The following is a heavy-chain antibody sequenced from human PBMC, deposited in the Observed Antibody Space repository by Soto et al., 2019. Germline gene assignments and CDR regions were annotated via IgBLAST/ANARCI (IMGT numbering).Heavy chain of an antibody. CDR1: GGSIRSYY. D-gene: IGHD3-22*01. CDR2: IYYSGST. J-gene: IGHJ4*02. V-gene: IGHV4-59*01. CDR3: ARYSSGYPFDY. Sequence: SLTCTVSGGSIRSYYWSWIRQPPGKGLEWIGYIYYSGSTNYNPSLKSRVTISVDTSKNQFSLKLSSVTAADTAVYYCARYSSGYPFDYWGQGTLVTVSS.